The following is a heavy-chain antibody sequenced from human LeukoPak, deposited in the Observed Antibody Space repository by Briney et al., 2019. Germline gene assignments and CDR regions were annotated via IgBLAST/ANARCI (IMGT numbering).Heavy chain of an antibody. CDR1: GFTFSSYA. V-gene: IGHV3-23*01. CDR2: ISGSGGST. D-gene: IGHD3-3*01. J-gene: IGHJ4*02. Sequence: GGSLRLSCAASGFTFSSYAMSWVRQAPGKGLEWVSAISGSGGSTYYADSVKGRFTISRDNSKNTLYLQMNSLRAEDTAVYYCARVLRDDYDFWSPIPIFDYWGQGTLVTVSS. CDR3: ARVLRDDYDFWSPIPIFDY.